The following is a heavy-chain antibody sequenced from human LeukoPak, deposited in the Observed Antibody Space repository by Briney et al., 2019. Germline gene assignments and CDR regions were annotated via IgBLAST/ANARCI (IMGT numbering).Heavy chain of an antibody. CDR3: ARGLSRIGFGELLGWFDP. Sequence: SGGSLRLSCAASGFTVSSNYMSWVRQAPGKGLEWVSVIYSGGSTYYADSVKGRFTISRDNSKNTLYLQMNSLRAEDTAVYYCARGLSRIGFGELLGWFDPWGQGTLVTVSS. CDR1: GFTVSSNY. CDR2: IYSGGST. D-gene: IGHD3-10*01. V-gene: IGHV3-66*01. J-gene: IGHJ5*02.